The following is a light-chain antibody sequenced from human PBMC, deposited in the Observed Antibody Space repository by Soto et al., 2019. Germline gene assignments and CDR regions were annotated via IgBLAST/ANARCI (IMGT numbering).Light chain of an antibody. CDR2: DAS. CDR3: QQYDILPIT. J-gene: IGKJ5*01. Sequence: HMSQSRSSFFSSLWDRVAITWXATQDINIYLNWYQQKPGQAPNLLIYDASNLEIGVPSRFSGSGSGTHFTFTISSLQTEDIGTYYCQQYDILPITFGRGTRLEIK. CDR1: QDINIY. V-gene: IGKV1-33*01.